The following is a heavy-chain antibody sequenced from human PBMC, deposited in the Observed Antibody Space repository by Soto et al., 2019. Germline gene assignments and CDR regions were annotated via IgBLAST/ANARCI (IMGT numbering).Heavy chain of an antibody. J-gene: IGHJ5*02. CDR3: VRENTGLRQWFDP. CDR1: GGSISSYY. CDR2: IYASGST. V-gene: IGHV4-4*07. D-gene: IGHD3-16*01. Sequence: SETLSLTCTVSGGSISSYYWNWSRQPAGEGLEWIGHIYASGSTNYNPSLKSRVTMSVDTSKNQFSLKLSSVTAADTAVYYCVRENTGLRQWFDPWGQGTLVTVSS.